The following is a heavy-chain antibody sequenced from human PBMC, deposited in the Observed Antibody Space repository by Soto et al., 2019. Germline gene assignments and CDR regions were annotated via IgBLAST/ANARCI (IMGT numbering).Heavy chain of an antibody. J-gene: IGHJ6*02. CDR1: GFTFNNYD. D-gene: IGHD3-10*01. V-gene: IGHV3-13*01. Sequence: EVQLVESGGGLVQPGGSLRLSCAASGFTFNNYDIHWVRQASGKGLEWVSGITNTGDTYYPGSVKGRCTTSRENAKNSFYLQMNSLRAGDTAVYYCARGGGFYASGSYYSIPYGLDVWGQGNTGTVSS. CDR2: ITNTGDT. CDR3: ARGGGFYASGSYYSIPYGLDV.